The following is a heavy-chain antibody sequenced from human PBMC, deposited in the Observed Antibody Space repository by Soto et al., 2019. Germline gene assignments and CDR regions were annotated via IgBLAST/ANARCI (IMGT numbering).Heavy chain of an antibody. D-gene: IGHD3-9*01. V-gene: IGHV3-30*18. CDR2: ISYDGSNK. Sequence: LRLSCAASGFTFSSYGMHWVRQAPGKGLEWVAVISYDGSNKYYADSVKGRFTISRDNSKNTLYLQMNSLRAEDTAVYYCAKAPTGSKYYFYYGGQGTLVTVSS. CDR1: GFTFSSYG. J-gene: IGHJ4*02. CDR3: AKAPTGSKYYFYY.